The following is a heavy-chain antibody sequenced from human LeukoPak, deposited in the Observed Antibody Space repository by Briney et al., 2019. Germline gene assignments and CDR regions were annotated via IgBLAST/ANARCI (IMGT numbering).Heavy chain of an antibody. V-gene: IGHV3-30*03. CDR2: ISYDGRDK. J-gene: IGHJ4*02. CDR1: GFTFSRYG. CDR3: ARDYSYSSGWNYFDY. D-gene: IGHD6-19*01. Sequence: GGSLRLSCAASGFTFSRYGMHWVRQAPGKGLEWVAVISYDGRDKYHADSVKGRFTISRDNSKNTLYLQMNSLRAEDTAVYYCARDYSYSSGWNYFDYWGQGTLVTVSS.